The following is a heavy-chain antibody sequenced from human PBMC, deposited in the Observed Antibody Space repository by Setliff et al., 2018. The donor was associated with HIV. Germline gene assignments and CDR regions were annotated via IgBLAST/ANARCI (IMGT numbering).Heavy chain of an antibody. Sequence: PGESLKISCAASGFTFSNYDMSWVRQAPEKGLEWVSGISDSGGKTYYTDSVKGRFTISRDNSKNTLYLQMNSLRVEDTAVYYCAKEYSASSEDPWGQGTLVTVSS. V-gene: IGHV3-23*01. D-gene: IGHD5-12*01. CDR2: ISDSGGKT. CDR3: AKEYSASSEDP. CDR1: GFTFSNYD. J-gene: IGHJ5*01.